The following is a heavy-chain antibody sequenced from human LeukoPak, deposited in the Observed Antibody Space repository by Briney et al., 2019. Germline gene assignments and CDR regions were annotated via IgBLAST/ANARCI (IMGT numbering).Heavy chain of an antibody. CDR3: ALSGVPAAIETSDIYYYYYYGMDV. V-gene: IGHV3-11*01. CDR2: ISSSGSTI. Sequence: VELGGSLRLSCAASGFTFSDYYMSWIRQAPGKGLEWVSYISSSGSTIYYADSVKGRFTISRDNAKNSLYLQMNSLRAEDTAVYYCALSGVPAAIETSDIYYYYYYGMDVWGQGTTVTVSS. CDR1: GFTFSDYY. J-gene: IGHJ6*02. D-gene: IGHD2-2*01.